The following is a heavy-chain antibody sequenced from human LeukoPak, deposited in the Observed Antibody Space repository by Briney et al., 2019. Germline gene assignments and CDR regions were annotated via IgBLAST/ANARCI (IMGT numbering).Heavy chain of an antibody. V-gene: IGHV4-4*07. CDR2: IYTSGST. Sequence: SETLSLTCTVSGGSISSYYWSWVGQPAWKGLEWIGRIYTSGSTNYNPSLKSRVTMSVDTSKNQFSLKLSSVTAADTAVYYCARDGGPAWFDPWGQGTLVTVSS. J-gene: IGHJ5*02. CDR3: ARDGGPAWFDP. D-gene: IGHD2-15*01. CDR1: GGSISSYY.